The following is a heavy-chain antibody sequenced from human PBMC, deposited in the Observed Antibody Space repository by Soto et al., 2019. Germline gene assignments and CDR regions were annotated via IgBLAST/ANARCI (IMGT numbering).Heavy chain of an antibody. J-gene: IGHJ4*02. CDR3: AYNGAQYSGYDFDY. CDR1: GYTFTSYA. CDR2: IDAGNGNT. D-gene: IGHD5-12*01. V-gene: IGHV1-3*01. Sequence: ASVKVSCKASGYTFTSYAMHWVRQAPGQRLEWMGWIDAGNGNTKYSQKFQGRVTITRDTSASTAYMELSSLRSEDTAVYYCAYNGAQYSGYDFDYWGQGTLVTVSS.